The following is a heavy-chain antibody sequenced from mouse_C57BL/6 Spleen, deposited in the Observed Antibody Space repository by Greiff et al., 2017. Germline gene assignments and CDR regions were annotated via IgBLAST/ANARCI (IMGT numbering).Heavy chain of an antibody. CDR2: ISNGGGST. CDR1: GFTFSDYY. CDR3: ARHYYYGSSWYFDV. D-gene: IGHD1-1*01. Sequence: EVKLMESGGGLVQPGGSLKLSCAASGFTFSDYYMYWVRQTPEKRLEWVAYISNGGGSTYYPDTVKGRFPISRANAKNTLYLQMSRLKSEDTAMYYCARHYYYGSSWYFDVWGTGTTVTVAS. V-gene: IGHV5-12*01. J-gene: IGHJ1*03.